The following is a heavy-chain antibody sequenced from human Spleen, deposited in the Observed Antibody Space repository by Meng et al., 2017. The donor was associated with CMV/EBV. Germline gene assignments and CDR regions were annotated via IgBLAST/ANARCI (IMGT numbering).Heavy chain of an antibody. V-gene: IGHV3-20*04. D-gene: IGHD1-26*01. CDR3: ARRGGSYYLDY. J-gene: IGHJ4*02. Sequence: LSCAASGFIFDDYDMSWVRQPPGKGLEWVSGINWNGGSTGYVDSVKGRFTISRDNAKNSLYLQMNSLRAEDTAFYYCARRGGSYYLDYWGQGTLVTVS. CDR1: GFIFDDYD. CDR2: INWNGGST.